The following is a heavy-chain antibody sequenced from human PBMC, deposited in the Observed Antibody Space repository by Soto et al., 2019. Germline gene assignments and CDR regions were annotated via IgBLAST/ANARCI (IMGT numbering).Heavy chain of an antibody. CDR3: ARVRLRPYGKKV. Sequence: ASVNVFCKAAGYTFTGHYIHWVRQAPGQGLELMGWINPISGDTNFAQKFQCRVTITRDTSISTAYMDLSSLISGDTAVYYSARVRLRPYGKKVWGQGTTVTVS. J-gene: IGHJ6*02. CDR2: INPISGDT. CDR1: GYTFTGHY. V-gene: IGHV1-2*02.